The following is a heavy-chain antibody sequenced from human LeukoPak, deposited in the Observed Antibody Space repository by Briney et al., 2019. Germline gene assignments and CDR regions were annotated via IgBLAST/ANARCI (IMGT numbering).Heavy chain of an antibody. CDR2: ISSSSSFI. D-gene: IGHD2-8*01. CDR3: ASRACTDGVCSFDY. CDR1: GFTFSSHS. J-gene: IGHJ4*03. Sequence: NPGGYLRLSCAASGFTFSSHSMNWLRQAPGKGLEWFSSISSSSSFIYYADSVKGRFTISRDNAKSSLYLQMNSLRAEDTAVYYCASRACTDGVCSFDYWGQGTLVTVSS. V-gene: IGHV3-21*06.